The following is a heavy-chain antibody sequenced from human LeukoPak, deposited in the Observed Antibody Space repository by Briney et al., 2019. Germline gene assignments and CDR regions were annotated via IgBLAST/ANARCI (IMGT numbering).Heavy chain of an antibody. V-gene: IGHV3-7*01. D-gene: IGHD1-26*01. CDR1: GSTFSSYW. Sequence: GGSLRLSCAASGSTFSSYWMSWVRQAPGKGLEWVANIKQDGSEKYYVDSVKGRFTISRDNAKNSLYLQMNSLRAEDTAVYYCAPEASYYGGGVDYWGQGTLVTVSS. CDR3: APEASYYGGGVDY. J-gene: IGHJ4*02. CDR2: IKQDGSEK.